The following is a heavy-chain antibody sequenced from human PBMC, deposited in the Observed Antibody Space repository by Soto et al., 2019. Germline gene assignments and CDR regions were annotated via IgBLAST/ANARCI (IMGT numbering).Heavy chain of an antibody. Sequence: QVQLQQWGAGLLKPSETLSLTCAVYGGSFSGYYWTWIRQPPGTGLEWLGEINHSGSTNYNPSPKSRVTISVYTSKTQFSLKLSSVTAADTAVYYCARDKITGLFDYWGQGTLVTVSS. CDR1: GGSFSGYY. D-gene: IGHD2-8*02. CDR3: ARDKITGLFDY. V-gene: IGHV4-34*01. J-gene: IGHJ4*02. CDR2: INHSGST.